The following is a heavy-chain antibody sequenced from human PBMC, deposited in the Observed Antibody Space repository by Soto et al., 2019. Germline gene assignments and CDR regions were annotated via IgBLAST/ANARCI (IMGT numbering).Heavy chain of an antibody. J-gene: IGHJ4*02. CDR2: VKDGGHT. D-gene: IGHD5-12*01. CDR1: GGSLSGYY. Sequence: QVQLQQWGAGLLKPSETLSLNCAVTGGSLSGYYWSWIRQPPGKGLEWIGEVKDGGHTNYSPSLRGRVTISADTANKQSSRRLNSVTAADTGVYYCARGQEGVVATHWDQGSLVTVSS. CDR3: ARGQEGVVATH. V-gene: IGHV4-34*01.